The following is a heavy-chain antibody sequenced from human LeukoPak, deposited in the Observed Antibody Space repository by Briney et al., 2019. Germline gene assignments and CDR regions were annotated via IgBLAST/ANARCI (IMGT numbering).Heavy chain of an antibody. CDR2: IIPIFGTA. CDR3: ASSKDFWSGYYPRGHYFDY. D-gene: IGHD3-3*01. Sequence: SVKVSCKASGGTFSSYAISWVRQAPGQGLEWMGGIIPIFGTANYAQKFQGRVTITADKSTSTAYMELSSLRSEDTAVYYCASSKDFWSGYYPRGHYFDYWGQGTLVTVSS. CDR1: GGTFSSYA. V-gene: IGHV1-69*06. J-gene: IGHJ4*02.